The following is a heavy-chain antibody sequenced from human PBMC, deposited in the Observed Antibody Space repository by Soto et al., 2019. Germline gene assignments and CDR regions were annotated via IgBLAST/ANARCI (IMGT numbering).Heavy chain of an antibody. CDR1: GGSMSSYY. J-gene: IGHJ5*02. CDR2: VYSSGGT. CDR3: ARGQRFSDWFDP. Sequence: SETLSLTCTVSGGSMSSYYWTWIRQPAGKGLEWIGRVYSSGGTHYNPSLKSRVTISLDTSKNQFSLRLLSVTDADTAVYYCARGQRFSDWFDPWGQGILVTVSS. D-gene: IGHD3-3*01. V-gene: IGHV4-4*07.